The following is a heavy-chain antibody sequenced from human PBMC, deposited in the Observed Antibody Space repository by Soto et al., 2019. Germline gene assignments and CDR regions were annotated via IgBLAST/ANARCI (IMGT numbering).Heavy chain of an antibody. D-gene: IGHD3-10*01. J-gene: IGHJ4*02. Sequence: QVQLQESGPGLVKPSQTLSLTCTVSGGSISSGGYYWSWIRQHPGKGLEWIGYIYYSGSTYYNPSLKSRVSICVAPSKTQFSLKLSSVTAADPAVYYCAGGSVGGSGSYSGWIDYWGQGTLVTVSS. CDR1: GGSISSGGYY. CDR2: IYYSGST. CDR3: AGGSVGGSGSYSGWIDY. V-gene: IGHV4-31*03.